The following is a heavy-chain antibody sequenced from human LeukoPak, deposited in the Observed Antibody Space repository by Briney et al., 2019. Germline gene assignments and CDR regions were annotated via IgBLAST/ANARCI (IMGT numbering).Heavy chain of an antibody. CDR1: GFTFSTYS. V-gene: IGHV3-21*04. CDR2: ISSRSSYI. J-gene: IGHJ5*02. Sequence: GGSLRLSCAAPGFTFSTYSMNWVRQAPGKGLEWVSSISSRSSYINYVDSVKGRFTISRDNAKNSLYLQMNSLRVEDTAIYYCARDQLPIAEARQYNWFDPWGQGTLVTVSS. CDR3: ARDQLPIAEARQYNWFDP. D-gene: IGHD1-1*01.